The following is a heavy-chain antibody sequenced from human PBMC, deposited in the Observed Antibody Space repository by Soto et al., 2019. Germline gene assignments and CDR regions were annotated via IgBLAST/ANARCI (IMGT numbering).Heavy chain of an antibody. Sequence: SETLSLTCTVSGGSISSYYWSWIRQPPGKGLEWIGYIYYSGSTNYNPSLKSRVTISVDTSKNQFSLKLSSVTAADTAVYYCARDSQGVVGAPVRAGDYFYYYYGMDVWGQGTTVTVSS. CDR2: IYYSGST. J-gene: IGHJ6*02. CDR1: GGSISSYY. V-gene: IGHV4-59*12. CDR3: ARDSQGVVGAPVRAGDYFYYYYGMDV. D-gene: IGHD2-15*01.